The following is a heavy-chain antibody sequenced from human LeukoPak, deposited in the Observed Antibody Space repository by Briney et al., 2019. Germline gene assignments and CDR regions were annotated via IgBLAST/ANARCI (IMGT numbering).Heavy chain of an antibody. V-gene: IGHV4-59*12. CDR2: IYYTGST. CDR1: GGSINTYY. D-gene: IGHD1-14*01. Sequence: SETLSLTCSVSGGSINTYYWSWLRQTPGKGLEWIGFIYYTGSTNYNPSLKSRVTMSVGTSKSQFSLKLTSVTAADTALYYCARGANRLDSWGRGTLVTVSS. CDR3: ARGANRLDS. J-gene: IGHJ4*02.